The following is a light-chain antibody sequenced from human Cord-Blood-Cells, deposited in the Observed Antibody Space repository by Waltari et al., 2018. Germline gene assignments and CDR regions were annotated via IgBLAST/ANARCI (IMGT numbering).Light chain of an antibody. CDR2: DAS. Sequence: EIVLTQSPATLSLSPGERATLSFMASQSVSSYLAWYQQKPGQAPRLLIYDASNRATGIPARFSGSGSGTDFTLTISSLEPEDFAVYYCQQRSNWPLTFGGGTKLEIK. J-gene: IGKJ4*01. CDR1: QSVSSY. V-gene: IGKV3-11*01. CDR3: QQRSNWPLT.